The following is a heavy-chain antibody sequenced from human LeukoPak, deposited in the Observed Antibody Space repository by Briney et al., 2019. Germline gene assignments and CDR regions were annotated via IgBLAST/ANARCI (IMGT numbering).Heavy chain of an antibody. D-gene: IGHD3-10*01. CDR2: IIPIFGTA. CDR3: ARAGLLWFGESSYFDY. V-gene: IGHV1-69*13. J-gene: IGHJ4*02. Sequence: EASVKVSCKASGGTFSSYAISWVRQAPGQGLEWMGGIIPIFGTANYAQKFQGRVTITADESTSTAYMELSSLRSEDTAVYDCARAGLLWFGESSYFDYWGQGTLVTVSS. CDR1: GGTFSSYA.